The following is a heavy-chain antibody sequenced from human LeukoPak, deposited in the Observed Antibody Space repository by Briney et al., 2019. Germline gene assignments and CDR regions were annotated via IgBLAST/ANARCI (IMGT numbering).Heavy chain of an antibody. V-gene: IGHV1-46*01. CDR1: GYTFTSYG. CDR2: INPSGGST. Sequence: ASVKVSCKASGYTFTSYGISWVRQAPGQGLEWMGIINPSGGSTSYAQKFQGRVTMTRDMSTSTVYMELSSLRSEDTAVYYCARDHGYYYDSSGYYYDYYFDYWGQGTLVTVSS. CDR3: ARDHGYYYDSSGYYYDYYFDY. J-gene: IGHJ4*02. D-gene: IGHD3-22*01.